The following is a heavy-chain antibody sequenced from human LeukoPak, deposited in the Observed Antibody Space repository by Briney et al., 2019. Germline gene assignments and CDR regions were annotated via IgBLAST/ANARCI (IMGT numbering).Heavy chain of an antibody. Sequence: GGSLRLSCTASGFTFSDYVMNWVRQAPGKGLEWVSVISNADAYTSYTGSVKGRFTISRDNSKDTLYLQMNDLRAEDTAVYYCVKDGPITGIYLCAWGQGTLVTVSS. V-gene: IGHV3-23*01. J-gene: IGHJ5*02. CDR2: ISNADAYT. CDR1: GFTFSDYV. CDR3: VKDGPITGIYLCA. D-gene: IGHD1-1*01.